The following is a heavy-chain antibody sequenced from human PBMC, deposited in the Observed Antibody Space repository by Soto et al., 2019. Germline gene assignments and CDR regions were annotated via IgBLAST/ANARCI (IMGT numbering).Heavy chain of an antibody. J-gene: IGHJ4*02. V-gene: IGHV3-74*01. CDR1: GFTFSSSW. D-gene: IGHD6-19*01. CDR2: IYSDGSRT. Sequence: EVQLVESGGGLVQPGGSLRLFCAASGFTFSSSWMHWVRQAPGKGLVWVSRIYSDGSRTTYADSVQGRFTISRDNAKNTVYLQMNRLRAEDTALYYCARGPTGWYGYDYWGQGTLVTVSS. CDR3: ARGPTGWYGYDY.